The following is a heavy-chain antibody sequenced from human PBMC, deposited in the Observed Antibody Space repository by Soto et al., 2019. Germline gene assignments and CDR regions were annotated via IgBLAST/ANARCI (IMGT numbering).Heavy chain of an antibody. Sequence: QVQLQESGPGLVKPSGTLSLTCAVSGGSISSSNWWSWVRQPPGKGLEWIGEIYHSGSTNYNASVKTRVTISVDNSNNQFSLKLSSVTAADTAVYYCARVLGNDAFDIWGQGTMVTVSS. CDR2: IYHSGST. J-gene: IGHJ3*02. CDR1: GGSISSSNW. D-gene: IGHD3-3*02. V-gene: IGHV4-4*02. CDR3: ARVLGNDAFDI.